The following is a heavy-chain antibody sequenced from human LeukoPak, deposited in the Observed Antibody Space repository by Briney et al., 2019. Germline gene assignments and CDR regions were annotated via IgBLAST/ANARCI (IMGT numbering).Heavy chain of an antibody. Sequence: SETLSLTCTVSGGSISSGGYYWSWIRQHPGKGLEWIVYIYYSGSTYYNPSLKSRVTISVDTSKNQFSLKLSSVTAADTAVYYCARDSTGSYYYDSSGLVFDYWGQGTLVTVSS. CDR3: ARDSTGSYYYDSSGLVFDY. CDR1: GGSISSGGYY. J-gene: IGHJ4*02. V-gene: IGHV4-31*03. CDR2: IYYSGST. D-gene: IGHD3-22*01.